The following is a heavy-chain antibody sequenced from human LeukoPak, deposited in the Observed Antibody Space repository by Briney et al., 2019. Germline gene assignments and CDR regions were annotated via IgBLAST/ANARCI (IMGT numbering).Heavy chain of an antibody. D-gene: IGHD3-22*01. CDR3: ARGHDSAHVYYYYYGMDV. CDR1: GFTFSSYA. CDR2: ISYDGSNK. J-gene: IGHJ6*02. Sequence: PGGSLRLSCAASGFTFSSYAMHWVRQAPGKGLEWVAVISYDGSNKCYADSVKGRFTISRDNSKNTLYLQMNSLRAEDTAVYYCARGHDSAHVYYYYYGMDVWGQGTTVTVSS. V-gene: IGHV3-30-3*01.